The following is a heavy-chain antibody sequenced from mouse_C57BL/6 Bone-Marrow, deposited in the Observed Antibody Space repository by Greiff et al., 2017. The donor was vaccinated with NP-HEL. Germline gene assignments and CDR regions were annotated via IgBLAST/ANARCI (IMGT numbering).Heavy chain of an antibody. J-gene: IGHJ3*01. CDR2: ITFSSNT. CDR3: AREGYGNSFAY. Sequence: EVQLVESGPSLVKPSQTLSLTCSVSGDSITSGYWNWIRQFPGNKLEYMGYITFSSNTNYNPSLKSRISTTPNTSNSPYYLQLNSVTTEDTAAYYCAREGYGNSFAYWGQGTLVTVSA. CDR1: GDSITSGY. D-gene: IGHD2-1*01. V-gene: IGHV3-8*02.